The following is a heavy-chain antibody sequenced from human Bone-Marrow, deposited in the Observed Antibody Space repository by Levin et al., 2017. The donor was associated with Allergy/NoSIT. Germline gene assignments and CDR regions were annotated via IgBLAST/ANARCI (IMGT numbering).Heavy chain of an antibody. J-gene: IGHJ3*01. CDR1: GFSFSNYG. Sequence: GGSLRLSCVASGFSFSNYGMHWVRQAPGKGLEWVTVICHGDNNKHYADAVKGRFTISRDNSKSTLYLQMNSLRADDTAMYYCARERGYKSDAFDVWGRGTRVTVSS. CDR3: ARERGYKSDAFDV. D-gene: IGHD1-1*01. CDR2: ICHGDNNK. V-gene: IGHV3-33*01.